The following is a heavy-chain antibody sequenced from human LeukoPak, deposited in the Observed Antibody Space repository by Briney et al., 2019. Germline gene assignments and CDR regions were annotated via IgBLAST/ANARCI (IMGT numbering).Heavy chain of an antibody. CDR1: GFTVSSNY. Sequence: GGSLRLSCAASGFTVSSNYMSWVRQAPGKGLEWVSVIYSGGSTYYADSVKGRFTISRDNSENTLYLQMNSLRAEDTAVYYCARDCSGGSCSRDAFDIWGQGTMVTVSS. V-gene: IGHV3-53*01. CDR3: ARDCSGGSCSRDAFDI. J-gene: IGHJ3*02. CDR2: IYSGGST. D-gene: IGHD2-15*01.